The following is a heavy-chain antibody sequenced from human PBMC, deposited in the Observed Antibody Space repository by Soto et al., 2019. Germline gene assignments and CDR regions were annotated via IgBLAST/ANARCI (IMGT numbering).Heavy chain of an antibody. CDR2: IRRSGDYT. CDR3: ARSTSLGGMDV. J-gene: IGHJ6*02. Sequence: EVQLVESGGGLVMPGGSLRLSCIASGVSFSTYSMNWVRQAPGKGLEWVSSIRRSGDYTYYADSLKGRFTISTDNAKNSLSLQMLILRAEDTAVYYCARSTSLGGMDVWGQGTTVTVSS. V-gene: IGHV3-21*01. D-gene: IGHD1-1*01. CDR1: GVSFSTYS.